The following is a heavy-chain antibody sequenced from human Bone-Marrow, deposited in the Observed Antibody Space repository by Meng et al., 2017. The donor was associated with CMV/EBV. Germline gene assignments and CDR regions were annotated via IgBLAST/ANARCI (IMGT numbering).Heavy chain of an antibody. CDR1: GFSFSSYG. CDR2: ISGSGDTT. V-gene: IGHV3-23*01. D-gene: IGHD3-10*01. Sequence: GESLKISCAASGFSFSSYGMHWVRQAPGKGLEWVSTISGSGDTTYYADSVKGRFTISRDNSKNTLYLQMNSLRAEDTAIYYCAKSQLSISLVRGVILFWGQGVLVTVSS. CDR3: AKSQLSISLVRGVILF. J-gene: IGHJ4*02.